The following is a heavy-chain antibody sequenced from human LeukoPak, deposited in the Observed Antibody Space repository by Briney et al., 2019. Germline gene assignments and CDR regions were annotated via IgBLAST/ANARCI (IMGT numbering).Heavy chain of an antibody. V-gene: IGHV4-61*01. D-gene: IGHD3-22*01. CDR1: GGSFSSGSYY. J-gene: IGHJ4*02. CDR2: IYYSGST. Sequence: PSETLSLTCTVSGGSFSSGSYYWSWIRQPPGKGLEWIGYIYYSGSTNYNPSLKSRVTISVDTSKNQFSLKLSSVTAADTAVYYCARGGIIGYYSTTYYFDYWGQGTLVTVSS. CDR3: ARGGIIGYYSTTYYFDY.